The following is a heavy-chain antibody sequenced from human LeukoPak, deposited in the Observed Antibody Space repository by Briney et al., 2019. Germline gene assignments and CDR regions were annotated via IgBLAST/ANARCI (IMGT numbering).Heavy chain of an antibody. CDR2: ISSSSSYI. J-gene: IGHJ4*02. D-gene: IGHD2-2*02. CDR1: GFTVSSNY. CDR3: ARDHRRNTPGY. Sequence: GGSLRLSCAASGFTVSSNYMSWVRQAPGKGLEWVSSISSSSSYIYYADSVKGRFTISRDNAKNSLYLQMNSLRAEDTAVYYCARDHRRNTPGYWGQGTLVTVSS. V-gene: IGHV3-21*01.